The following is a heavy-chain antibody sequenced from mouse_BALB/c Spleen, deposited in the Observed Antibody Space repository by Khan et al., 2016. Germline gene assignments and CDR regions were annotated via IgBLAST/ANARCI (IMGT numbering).Heavy chain of an antibody. CDR2: INPDSSTI. CDR3: ARQGDYGYDVY. V-gene: IGHV4-1*02. D-gene: IGHD2-2*01. Sequence: EVKLLESGGGLVQPGGSLKLSCAASGCDFSRYWMSWVRQAPGKGLEWIGEINPDSSTINYTPSLKDKFIISRDNAKNTLYLQMSKVRSEDTALYYCARQGDYGYDVYWGQGTTLTVSS. CDR1: GCDFSRYW. J-gene: IGHJ2*01.